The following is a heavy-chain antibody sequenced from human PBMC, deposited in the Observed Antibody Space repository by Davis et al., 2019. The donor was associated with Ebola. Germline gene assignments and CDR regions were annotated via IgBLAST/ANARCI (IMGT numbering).Heavy chain of an antibody. Sequence: PGGSLRLSCAASGFTFDDYAIHWVRQAPGKGLEWVSGISWNSGSIGYADSVKGRFTISRDNAKNSLYLQMNSLRAEDTALYYCAKDILRVGYYYDSSGPSFDYWGQGTLVTVSS. CDR3: AKDILRVGYYYDSSGPSFDY. D-gene: IGHD3-22*01. V-gene: IGHV3-9*01. J-gene: IGHJ4*02. CDR2: ISWNSGSI. CDR1: GFTFDDYA.